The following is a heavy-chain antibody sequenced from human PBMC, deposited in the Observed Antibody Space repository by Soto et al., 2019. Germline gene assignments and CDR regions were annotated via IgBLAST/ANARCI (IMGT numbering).Heavy chain of an antibody. V-gene: IGHV3-33*01. J-gene: IGHJ4*02. CDR3: ARRGYCSGGSCPLGFDY. D-gene: IGHD2-15*01. CDR1: GFTFGSYG. CDR2: IWYDGSNK. Sequence: PGGSLRLSCAASGFTFGSYGLHWVRQAPGKGLEWVAVIWYDGSNKYYADSVKGRFTISRDNSKNTLYLQMNSLRAEDTAMYYCARRGYCSGGSCPLGFDYWGQGTLVTVSS.